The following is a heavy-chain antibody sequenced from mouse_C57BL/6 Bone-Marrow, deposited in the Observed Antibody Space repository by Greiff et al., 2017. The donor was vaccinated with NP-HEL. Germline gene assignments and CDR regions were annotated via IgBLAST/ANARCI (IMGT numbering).Heavy chain of an antibody. CDR2: IDPSDSYT. Sequence: QVQLQQSGAELVMPGASVKLSCKASGYTFTSYGMHWVKQRPGQGLEWIGEIDPSDSYTNYNQKFKGKSTLTVDKSSSTAYMQLSSLTSEDSAVYYCAREDDYWYFDVWGTGTTVTVSS. J-gene: IGHJ1*03. CDR1: GYTFTSYG. D-gene: IGHD2-3*01. V-gene: IGHV1-69*01. CDR3: AREDDYWYFDV.